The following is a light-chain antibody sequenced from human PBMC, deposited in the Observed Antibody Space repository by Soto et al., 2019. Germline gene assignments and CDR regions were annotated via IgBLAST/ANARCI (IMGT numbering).Light chain of an antibody. CDR2: AAS. Sequence: IVMTQSPVTLSVSPRERVAHSCRASQSVGDNLAWYQKKPGQAPRLLIYAASTRATGIAARFSGCGSGTEFTLTISSLHSEDFAVYYCQQYTEWPLTFGGGTKVEIK. CDR3: QQYTEWPLT. V-gene: IGKV3-15*01. CDR1: QSVGDN. J-gene: IGKJ4*01.